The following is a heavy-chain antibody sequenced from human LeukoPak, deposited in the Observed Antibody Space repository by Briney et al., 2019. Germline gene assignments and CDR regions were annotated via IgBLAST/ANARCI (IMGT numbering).Heavy chain of an antibody. CDR2: IYSGGST. D-gene: IGHD5-18*01. CDR1: GFTVSSSY. V-gene: IGHV3-53*01. J-gene: IGHJ4*02. CDR3: ARGYNYAYEY. Sequence: PGGTLRLSCAASGFTVSSSYMSWVRHAPGKGLEWVSLIYSGGSTYYAASVKGRFTISRDNSKNTVYLQMNSLRPEDTAVYYCARGYNYAYEYWGQGTLVTVSS.